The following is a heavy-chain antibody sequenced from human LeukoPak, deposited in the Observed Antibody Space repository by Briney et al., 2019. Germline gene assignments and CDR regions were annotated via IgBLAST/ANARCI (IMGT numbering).Heavy chain of an antibody. CDR3: ASGPYDSSGHYDGFDY. V-gene: IGHV3-48*01. J-gene: IGHJ4*02. CDR2: ISSSSSTI. D-gene: IGHD3-22*01. Sequence: GGSLRLSCAASAFTFSNYNMNWVRQAPGKGLEWVSYISSSSSTIYYAHSVKGRFTISRDNAKTSLYLQMNSLRAEDTAVYYCASGPYDSSGHYDGFDYWGQGTLVTVSS. CDR1: AFTFSNYN.